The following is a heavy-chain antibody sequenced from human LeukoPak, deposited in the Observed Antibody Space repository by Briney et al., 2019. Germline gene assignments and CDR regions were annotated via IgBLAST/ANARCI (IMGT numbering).Heavy chain of an antibody. Sequence: GGSLRLSCAVSGFSFSSQWMTWVRQAPGTGLEWVATINSDGSAKYLVDSVKGRFTISRDNGKNLVYLQMSILRAEDTAVYYWADLGTSDCGQGTLVTVSS. CDR3: ADLGTSD. CDR1: GFSFSSQW. CDR2: INSDGSAK. D-gene: IGHD1-7*01. J-gene: IGHJ4*02. V-gene: IGHV3-7*01.